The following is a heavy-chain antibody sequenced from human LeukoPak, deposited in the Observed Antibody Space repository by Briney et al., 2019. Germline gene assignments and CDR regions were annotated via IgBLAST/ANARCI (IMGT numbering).Heavy chain of an antibody. Sequence: ASVKVSCKASGHTIFNYGIIWVRQAPGQGLEWMGWISNYNGNTKYADRFQGRATMTTDRSTTTVYMELSSLRSDDTAMYYCAREAINCSGVICYGWFDPWGQGTLVTVSS. V-gene: IGHV1-18*04. CDR1: GHTIFNYG. D-gene: IGHD2-15*01. J-gene: IGHJ5*02. CDR3: AREAINCSGVICYGWFDP. CDR2: ISNYNGNT.